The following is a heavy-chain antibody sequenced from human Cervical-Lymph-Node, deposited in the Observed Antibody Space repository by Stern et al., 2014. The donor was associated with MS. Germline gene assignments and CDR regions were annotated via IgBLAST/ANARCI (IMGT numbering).Heavy chain of an antibody. D-gene: IGHD3-22*01. V-gene: IGHV3-23*04. CDR1: GFTFSSYA. Sequence: EVQLVESGGGLVQPGGSLRLSCAASGFTFSSYAMSWVRQAPGKGLEWVSAISGSGGSTYYADSVKGRFTISRDNSKNTLYLQMNSLRAEDTAVYYCAKSPDMIVVVITGLFDYWGQGTLVTVSS. CDR3: AKSPDMIVVVITGLFDY. J-gene: IGHJ4*02. CDR2: ISGSGGST.